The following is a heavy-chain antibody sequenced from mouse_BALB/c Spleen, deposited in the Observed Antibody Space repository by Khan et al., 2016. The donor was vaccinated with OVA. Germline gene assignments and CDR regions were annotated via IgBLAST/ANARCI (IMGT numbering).Heavy chain of an antibody. V-gene: IGHV3-2*02. CDR1: GYSITSDYA. Sequence: EVKLEESGPGLVKPSQSLSLTCTVTGYSITSDYAWNWIRQFPGNKLEWMGFISYSGNTKYNPSLKSRFSITRDPSKNQFFLQLNSVTTEDTATYYCARVYGGDFDYWGQGTSLTVSS. CDR3: ARVYGGDFDY. CDR2: ISYSGNT. D-gene: IGHD1-1*02. J-gene: IGHJ2*02.